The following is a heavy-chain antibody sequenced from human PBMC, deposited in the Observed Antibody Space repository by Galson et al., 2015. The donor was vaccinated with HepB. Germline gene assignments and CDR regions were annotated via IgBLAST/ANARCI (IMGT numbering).Heavy chain of an antibody. CDR2: ISSSSSNI. CDR1: GFTFTNYD. CDR3: ARWERPSSGWYGDPYYAMDV. J-gene: IGHJ6*02. V-gene: IGHV3-21*01. D-gene: IGHD6-19*01. Sequence: SLRLSCAASGFTFTNYDMNWVRQAPGKGLEWVSSISSSSSNIYYADSLKGRFTISRDNAKNQLYLQMNSLTAEDTAVYYCARWERPSSGWYGDPYYAMDVWGQGTTVTVSS.